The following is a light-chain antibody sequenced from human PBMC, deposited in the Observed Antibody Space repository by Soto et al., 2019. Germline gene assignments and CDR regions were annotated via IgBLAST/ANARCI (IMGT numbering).Light chain of an antibody. CDR3: QQYNNWPRAT. CDR2: DAS. Sequence: EIVFTPSPAPLSLSPGERATLSCRASQSVSSYLAWYQQKPGQAPRLLIYDASNRATGIPARFSGSGSGTDFTLTISSLEPEDFGVYYCQQYNNWPRATFGGGTKVDIK. CDR1: QSVSSY. V-gene: IGKV3-11*01. J-gene: IGKJ4*01.